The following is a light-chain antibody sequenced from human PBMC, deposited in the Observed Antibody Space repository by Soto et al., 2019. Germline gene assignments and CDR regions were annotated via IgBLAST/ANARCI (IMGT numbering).Light chain of an antibody. Sequence: QSVLTQPPSVSGAPGQRVPISCTGSSSNIGAGYDVHWYQQLPGTAPKVLIYGNSNRPSGVPDRFSGSKSGTSASLAITGLQAEDEADYYCQSYDRSLSGVVFGGGTQLTVL. CDR2: GNS. J-gene: IGLJ7*01. V-gene: IGLV1-40*01. CDR3: QSYDRSLSGVV. CDR1: SSNIGAGYD.